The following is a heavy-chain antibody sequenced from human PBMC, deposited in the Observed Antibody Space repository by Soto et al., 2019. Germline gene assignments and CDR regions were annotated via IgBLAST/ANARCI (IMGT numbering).Heavy chain of an antibody. Sequence: QVQLVESGGGVVQPGRSLRLSCAASGFTFSSYAMHWVRQAPGKGLEWVAVISYDGSNKYYADSVKGRFTISRDNSTNTLYLQMNSLRAEDTAVYYCARVGGGYYYDSSGYYHRPRFHPFDYWGQGTLVTVSS. CDR3: ARVGGGYYYDSSGYYHRPRFHPFDY. V-gene: IGHV3-30-3*01. CDR1: GFTFSSYA. D-gene: IGHD3-22*01. CDR2: ISYDGSNK. J-gene: IGHJ4*02.